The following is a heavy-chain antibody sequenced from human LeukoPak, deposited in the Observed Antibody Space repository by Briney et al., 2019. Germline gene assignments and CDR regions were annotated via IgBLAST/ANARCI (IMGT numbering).Heavy chain of an antibody. D-gene: IGHD1-26*01. Sequence: PGGSLRLSCAASGVTFSTYWMHWVRQVPGKGLVWVSRIGTDGSSTSYADSVRGRFTISRDNSKNTLYLQMNSLRAEDTAVYYCARVGGSPYFDYWGQGSLVTVSS. CDR3: ARVGGSPYFDY. V-gene: IGHV3-74*01. CDR1: GVTFSTYW. CDR2: IGTDGSST. J-gene: IGHJ4*02.